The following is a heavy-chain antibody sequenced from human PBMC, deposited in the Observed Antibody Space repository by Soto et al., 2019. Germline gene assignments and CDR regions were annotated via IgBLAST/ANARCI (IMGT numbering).Heavy chain of an antibody. D-gene: IGHD6-13*01. CDR3: ARGIAAAGTYYYYYYGMDV. CDR2: IIPIFGTA. Sequence: SVKVSCKASGGTFSSYAISWVRQAPGQGLEWMGGIIPIFGTANYAQKFQGRVTITADESTSTAYMELSSLGSEDTAVYYCARGIAAAGTYYYYYYGMDVWGQGTTVTVSS. J-gene: IGHJ6*02. V-gene: IGHV1-69*13. CDR1: GGTFSSYA.